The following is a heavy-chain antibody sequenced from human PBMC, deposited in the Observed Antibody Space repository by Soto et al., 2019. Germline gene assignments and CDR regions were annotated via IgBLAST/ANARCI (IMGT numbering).Heavy chain of an antibody. CDR1: GGSFSGYY. CDR3: ARDAGGPADY. Sequence: KTSETLSLTCAVYGGSFSGYYWSWIRQPPGKGLEWIGEINHSGSTNYNPSLKSRVTISVDTSKNQFSLKLSSVTAADTAVYYCARDAGGPADYWGQGTLVTVSS. J-gene: IGHJ4*02. V-gene: IGHV4-34*01. CDR2: INHSGST. D-gene: IGHD2-15*01.